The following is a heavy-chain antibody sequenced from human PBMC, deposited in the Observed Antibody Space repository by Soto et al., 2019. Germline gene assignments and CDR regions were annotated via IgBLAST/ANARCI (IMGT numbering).Heavy chain of an antibody. Sequence: QVQLVQSGAEVKKPGSSVKVSCKASGGTFSSYPISWVRQAPGQGLEWMGRIIPILGIANYAQKFQGRVTITADKSTSTAYMELSSLRSEDTAVYYCARSQRWALRGGYWYFDLWGRGTLVTVSS. CDR2: IIPILGIA. CDR1: GGTFSSYP. CDR3: ARSQRWALRGGYWYFDL. V-gene: IGHV1-69*02. D-gene: IGHD1-26*01. J-gene: IGHJ2*01.